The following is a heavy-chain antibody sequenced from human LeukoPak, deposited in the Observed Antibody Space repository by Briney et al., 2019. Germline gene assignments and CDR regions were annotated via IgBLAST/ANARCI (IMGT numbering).Heavy chain of an antibody. CDR2: INHSGST. D-gene: IGHD4-17*01. J-gene: IGHJ4*02. V-gene: IGHV4-34*01. CDR3: ARGRGDYVFD. Sequence: SETLSLTCAVYGGSFSGYYWSWIRQPPGRGLEWIGEINHSGSTNYNPSLKSRVTISVDTSKNQFSLKLSSVTAADTAVYYCARGRGDYVFDWGQGTLVTVSS. CDR1: GGSFSGYY.